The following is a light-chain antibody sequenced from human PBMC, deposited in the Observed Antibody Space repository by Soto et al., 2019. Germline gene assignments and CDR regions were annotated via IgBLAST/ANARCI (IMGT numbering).Light chain of an antibody. V-gene: IGKV3-20*01. J-gene: IGKJ1*01. Sequence: EIVLTQSPVTLSLSPGERATLSCRASQSVSSIYLAWYQHKPGQAPRLLIYGASSRSTGIPDRFSGSGSGTDFTLTISRLEPEDFAVYYCQQYGSSSWTFGRGTTVEIK. CDR3: QQYGSSSWT. CDR2: GAS. CDR1: QSVSSIY.